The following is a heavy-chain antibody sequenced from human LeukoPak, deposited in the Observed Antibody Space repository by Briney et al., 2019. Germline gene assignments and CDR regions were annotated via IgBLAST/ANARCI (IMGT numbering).Heavy chain of an antibody. D-gene: IGHD3-16*01. CDR3: ARDNYDYVWGSSHAFDI. CDR1: GFTFSSYA. Sequence: PGGSLRLSCAASGFTFSSYAMHWVRQAPGKGLEWVAVISYDGSNKYYADSVKGRFTISGDNSKNTLYLQMNSLRAEDTAVYYCARDNYDYVWGSSHAFDIWGQGTMVTVSS. V-gene: IGHV3-30-3*01. J-gene: IGHJ3*02. CDR2: ISYDGSNK.